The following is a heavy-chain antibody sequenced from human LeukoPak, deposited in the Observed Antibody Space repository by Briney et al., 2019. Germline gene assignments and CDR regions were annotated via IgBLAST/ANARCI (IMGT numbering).Heavy chain of an antibody. Sequence: ASVKVSCKASGYTFTSYGISWVRQAPGQGLEWMGWISAYNGNTNYAQQLQGRVTMTTDTSTSTAYMELRSLRSEDTAVYYCARGAGYSYGNYYFDYWGQGTLVTVSS. J-gene: IGHJ4*02. V-gene: IGHV1-18*01. CDR1: GYTFTSYG. CDR2: ISAYNGNT. D-gene: IGHD5-18*01. CDR3: ARGAGYSYGNYYFDY.